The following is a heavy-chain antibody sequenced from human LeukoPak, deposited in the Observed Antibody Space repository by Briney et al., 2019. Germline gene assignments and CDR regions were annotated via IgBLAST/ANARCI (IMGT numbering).Heavy chain of an antibody. CDR3: AKEDIVLMVYAIRWFDY. Sequence: GGSLRLSCAASGFNFSSYGMHWVRPAPGKGLEGVAFIRYDGSNKYYAASVKGRFTISRDNSKNTLYLQMNSLRAEDTAVYYCAKEDIVLMVYAIRWFDYWGQGTLVTVSS. CDR1: GFNFSSYG. J-gene: IGHJ4*02. CDR2: IRYDGSNK. D-gene: IGHD2-8*01. V-gene: IGHV3-30*02.